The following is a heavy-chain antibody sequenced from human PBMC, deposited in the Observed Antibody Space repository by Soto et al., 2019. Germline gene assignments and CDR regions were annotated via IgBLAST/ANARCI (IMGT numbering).Heavy chain of an antibody. CDR2: ISSNGGII. Sequence: QVQLVESGGGLVKPGGSLRLSCAASGFTFSAYYMSWIRQAPGKGLAWVSHISSNGGIIHYADSVKGRFTLSRENAKNSLNLQMNSLGAVDTAVYYCARVYYYGSVTLYPYYWGQGTLVTVSS. CDR1: GFTFSAYY. CDR3: ARVYYYGSVTLYPYY. V-gene: IGHV3-11*01. J-gene: IGHJ4*02. D-gene: IGHD3-10*01.